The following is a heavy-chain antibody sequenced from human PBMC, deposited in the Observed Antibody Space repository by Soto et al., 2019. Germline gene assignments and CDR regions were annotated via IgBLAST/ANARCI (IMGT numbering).Heavy chain of an antibody. CDR2: ISGRGDST. CDR1: GFTFSTYA. CDR3: AKALYDFWSGFSYGLDV. Sequence: VGSLRLSCAASGFTFSTYAMSWVRQAPGKGLEWVSAISGRGDSTYYADSVKGRCTISRDNSKNTMYLQMHSLGADDTAVYYCAKALYDFWSGFSYGLDVWGHGTTVTVSS. D-gene: IGHD3-3*01. V-gene: IGHV3-23*01. J-gene: IGHJ6*02.